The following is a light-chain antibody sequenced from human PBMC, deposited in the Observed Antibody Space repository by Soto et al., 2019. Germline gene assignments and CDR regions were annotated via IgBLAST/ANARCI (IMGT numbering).Light chain of an antibody. Sequence: DIQMTQSPSSLSASVGDRATITCRASQSISNYLAWYQQKPGKVPKLLIYAASTLQSAVPSRFSGSGSGTDFTLTISSLQPEDVATYYCQKYNSASWTFGQGTKVEIK. CDR1: QSISNY. CDR3: QKYNSASWT. CDR2: AAS. V-gene: IGKV1-27*01. J-gene: IGKJ1*01.